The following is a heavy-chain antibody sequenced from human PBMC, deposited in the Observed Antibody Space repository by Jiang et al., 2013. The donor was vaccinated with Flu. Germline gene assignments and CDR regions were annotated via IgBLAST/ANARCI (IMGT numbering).Heavy chain of an antibody. CDR1: GYTFTSYG. CDR2: ISAYNGNT. Sequence: SGAEVKKPGASVKVSCKASGYTFTSYGISWVRQAPGQGLEWMGWISAYNGNTNYAQKLQGRVTMTTDTSTSTAYMELRSLRSDDTAVYYCAREDGDSRKTWLGDYYYYGMDVVGPRDHGHRSP. CDR3: AREDGDSRKTWLGDYYYYGMDV. V-gene: IGHV1-18*01. D-gene: IGHD6-19*01. J-gene: IGHJ6*02.